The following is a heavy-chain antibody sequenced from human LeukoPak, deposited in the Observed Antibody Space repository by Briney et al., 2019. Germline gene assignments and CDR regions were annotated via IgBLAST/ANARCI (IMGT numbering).Heavy chain of an antibody. CDR2: IWYDGSNK. Sequence: GRSLRLSCAASGFTFSSYGMHWVRQAPGKGLEWVAVIWYDGSNKYYADSVKGRFTISRHNSKNTLYLQMNSLRAEDTAVYYCARDLAAKGDAFDIWGQGTMVTVSS. CDR1: GFTFSSYG. D-gene: IGHD2-15*01. J-gene: IGHJ3*02. V-gene: IGHV3-33*01. CDR3: ARDLAAKGDAFDI.